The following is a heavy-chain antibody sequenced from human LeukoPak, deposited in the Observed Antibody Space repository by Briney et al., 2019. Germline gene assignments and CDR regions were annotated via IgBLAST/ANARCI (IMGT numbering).Heavy chain of an antibody. V-gene: IGHV3-23*01. Sequence: GGSLRLSCAASGFTFSSYGMSWVRQAPGKGLEWVSAISGSGGSTYYADSVKGRFTISRDNSKNTLYLQMNSLRAEDTAVYYCAKDSVPVVLGYYGSGSYPDVWGKGTTVTISS. J-gene: IGHJ6*04. D-gene: IGHD3-10*01. CDR1: GFTFSSYG. CDR3: AKDSVPVVLGYYGSGSYPDV. CDR2: ISGSGGST.